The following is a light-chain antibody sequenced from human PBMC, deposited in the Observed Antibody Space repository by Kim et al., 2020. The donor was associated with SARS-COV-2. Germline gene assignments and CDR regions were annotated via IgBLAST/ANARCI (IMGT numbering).Light chain of an antibody. Sequence: EIVLTQSPGTLSLSPGERATLSCRASQTVSSGYLAWYQQKPGQAPRLLIYGASSRATGIPDRFSGSGSGTDFTLTITRLEPEDFAVYYCQSPPYTFGQGTKLEI. V-gene: IGKV3-20*01. CDR1: QTVSSGY. J-gene: IGKJ2*01. CDR3: QSPPYT. CDR2: GAS.